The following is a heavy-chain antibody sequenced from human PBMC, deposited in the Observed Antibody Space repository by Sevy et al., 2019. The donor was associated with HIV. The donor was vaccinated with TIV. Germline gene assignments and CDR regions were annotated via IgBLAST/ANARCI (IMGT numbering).Heavy chain of an antibody. V-gene: IGHV3-23*01. CDR2: ISGRGGST. D-gene: IGHD3-3*01. CDR3: AKESRSGYLS. CDR1: GFIFNSYV. Sequence: GGSLRLSCTASGFIFNSYVISWVRQAPGKGLEWVSTISGRGGSTYYAESVKGRLTVSRDNSKNTVYLQMDSLRDEDTAVYYCAKESRSGYLSWGQGTLVTVSS. J-gene: IGHJ5*02.